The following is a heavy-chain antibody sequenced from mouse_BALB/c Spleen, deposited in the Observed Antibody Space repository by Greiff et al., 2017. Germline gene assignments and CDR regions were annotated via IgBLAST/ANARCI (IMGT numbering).Heavy chain of an antibody. CDR2: ISSGGGST. CDR3: ARYYYGRGKYYYAMDY. D-gene: IGHD1-1*01. V-gene: IGHV5-12-1*01. J-gene: IGHJ4*01. CDR1: GFAFSSYD. Sequence: EVQVVESGGGLVKPGGSLKLSCAASGFAFSSYDMSWVRQTPEKRLEWVAYISSGGGSTYYPDTVKGRFTISRDNAKNTLYLQMSSLKSEDTAMYYCARYYYGRGKYYYAMDYWGQGTSVTVSS.